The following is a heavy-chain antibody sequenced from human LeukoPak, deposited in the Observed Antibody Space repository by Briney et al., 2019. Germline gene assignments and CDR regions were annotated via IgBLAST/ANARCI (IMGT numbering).Heavy chain of an antibody. V-gene: IGHV4-34*01. CDR2: INHSGYT. J-gene: IGHJ4*02. CDR3: TRAVAGHPD. D-gene: IGHD6-19*01. Sequence: PSETLSLTCAVSGVAFSNYYWSWASQSPTKGLEWIGEINHSGYTNYNPSLKSRVTISIDTSKNQFSLMVISVTAADTGVYYCTRAVAGHPDWGQGTLVTVSS. CDR1: GVAFSNYY.